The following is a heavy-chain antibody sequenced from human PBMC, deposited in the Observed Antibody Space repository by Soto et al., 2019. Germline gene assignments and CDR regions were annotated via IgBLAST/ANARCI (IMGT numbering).Heavy chain of an antibody. V-gene: IGHV3-23*01. Sequence: GGSLRLSCAASGFTFSSYAMSWVRQAPGKGLEWVSAISGGGAYTYYADSVKGRFTISRDNSKNTLYLQMNSLRAEDTAVYYCAKSLGADYYYYMDVWGKGTTVTVSS. CDR1: GFTFSSYA. CDR2: ISGGGAYT. CDR3: AKSLGADYYYYMDV. J-gene: IGHJ6*03.